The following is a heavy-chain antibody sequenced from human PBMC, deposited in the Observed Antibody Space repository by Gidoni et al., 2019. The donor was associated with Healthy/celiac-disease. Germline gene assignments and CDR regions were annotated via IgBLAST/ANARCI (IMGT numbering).Heavy chain of an antibody. Sequence: QVQLVQSGAEVKKPGASVKVSCKASGYTFTSYAMHWVRQAPGQRLEWMGWINAGNGNTKYSQKFQGRVTITRDTSASTAYMELSSLRSEDTAVYYCARGRKRSTMGDGYNDLGYWGQGTLVTVSS. V-gene: IGHV1-3*01. J-gene: IGHJ4*02. D-gene: IGHD5-12*01. CDR2: INAGNGNT. CDR3: ARGRKRSTMGDGYNDLGY. CDR1: GYTFTSYA.